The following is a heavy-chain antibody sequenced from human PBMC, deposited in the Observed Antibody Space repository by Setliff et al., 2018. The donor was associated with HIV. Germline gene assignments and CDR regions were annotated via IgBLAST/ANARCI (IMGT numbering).Heavy chain of an antibody. CDR2: IWPSGTS. CDR3: ARRRSSGWYHYFDY. J-gene: IGHJ4*02. D-gene: IGHD6-19*01. CDR1: GDSITGSFY. Sequence: PSETLSLTCGVSGDSITGSFYWAWIRQPPGKGLEWIANIYPSGSIWPSGTSNYNPSLKGRVTISLDMSQNQFSLKVNSVTAADTAIYYCARRRSSGWYHYFDYWGQGTLVTVSS. V-gene: IGHV4-38-2*01.